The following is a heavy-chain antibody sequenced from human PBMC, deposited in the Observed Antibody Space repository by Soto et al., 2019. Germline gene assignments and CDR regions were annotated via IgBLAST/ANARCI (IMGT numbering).Heavy chain of an antibody. CDR2: IDPDGGST. V-gene: IGHV1-46*01. J-gene: IGHJ4*02. Sequence: QVQLVQSGAEVKKPGASVKISCKASGYSFTSYFMHWVRQAPGQGPEWMGIIDPDGGSTSYAQKFQGRVTMTTDTSTSTVYVDLSSLRSEDTAVYYCASLIGVDTLRDYWGQGTLVTVSS. CDR3: ASLIGVDTLRDY. CDR1: GYSFTSYF. D-gene: IGHD3-3*01.